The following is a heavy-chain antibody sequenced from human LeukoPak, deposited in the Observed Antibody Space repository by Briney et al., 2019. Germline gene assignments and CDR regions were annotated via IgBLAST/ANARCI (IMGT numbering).Heavy chain of an antibody. J-gene: IGHJ4*02. Sequence: PGGSLRLSCAASGLTFSTYWMTWVRQAPGKGLEWVANINHDGSERYYLDSVRGRFTSSRDNAKNSLYLQMNSLRAADTAVYYCARDRRSGYDFYYFDYWGQGTWSPSPQ. D-gene: IGHD5-12*01. CDR3: ARDRRSGYDFYYFDY. CDR1: GLTFSTYW. V-gene: IGHV3-7*01. CDR2: INHDGSER.